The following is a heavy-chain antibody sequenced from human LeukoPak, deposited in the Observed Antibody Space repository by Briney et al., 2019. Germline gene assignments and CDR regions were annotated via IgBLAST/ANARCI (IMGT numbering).Heavy chain of an antibody. V-gene: IGHV3-30-3*01. D-gene: IGHD6-19*01. Sequence: GGSPSLACAASGFTFSSYAMNEVGLAPAMGMEWEAVISYDGSNKYCADSVKGRFTISRDNSKNTLYLQMNSLRAEDTAVYYCAKDRRAYGSGWHPYGMDVWGQGTTVTVSS. CDR3: AKDRRAYGSGWHPYGMDV. CDR2: ISYDGSNK. CDR1: GFTFSSYA. J-gene: IGHJ6*02.